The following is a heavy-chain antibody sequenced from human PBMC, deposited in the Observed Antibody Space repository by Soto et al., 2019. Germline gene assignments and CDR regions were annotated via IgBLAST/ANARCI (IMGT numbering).Heavy chain of an antibody. CDR3: ARQAAAVATVPLLYFDP. D-gene: IGHD1-1*01. J-gene: IGHJ5*02. CDR2: IYPDNSNT. CDR1: GYSFPGYW. V-gene: IGHV5-51*01. Sequence: EVQLVQSGAEVKKPGESLKISCKASGYSFPGYWIGWVRQMPGKGLAWMGIIYPDNSNTRYNPSFQGQVTISADKSISTAYLQWSSLKASDTAIYYCARQAAAVATVPLLYFDPWGQGTLVTVSS.